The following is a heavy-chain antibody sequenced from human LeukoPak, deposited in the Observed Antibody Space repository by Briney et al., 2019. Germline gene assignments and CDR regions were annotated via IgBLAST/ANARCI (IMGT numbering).Heavy chain of an antibody. CDR3: ARDRRSSWSQNDY. CDR2: IKQDGSEK. D-gene: IGHD6-13*01. J-gene: IGHJ4*02. CDR1: GFPFSSYW. V-gene: IGHV3-7*01. Sequence: GGSLRLSCAASGFPFSSYWMSWARQAPGKGLEWVANIKQDGSEKYYVDSVEGRFTISRDNAKNSLYLQMNSLRAEDTAVYYCARDRRSSWSQNDYWGQGTLVTVSS.